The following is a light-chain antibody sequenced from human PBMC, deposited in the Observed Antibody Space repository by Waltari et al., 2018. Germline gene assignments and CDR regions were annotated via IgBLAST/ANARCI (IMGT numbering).Light chain of an antibody. CDR1: SGHSSYA. J-gene: IGLJ2*01. CDR2: VSSAGSH. V-gene: IGLV4-69*01. Sequence: QVVLTQSPSASASLGASVKLTCTLSSGHSSYAIAWHQQQPAKGPRYLMKVSSAGSHQKGDGIPDRFSGSSSGTERYLTISSVQSEDEADYYCQTWDTGTHVVFGGGTKLTVL. CDR3: QTWDTGTHVV.